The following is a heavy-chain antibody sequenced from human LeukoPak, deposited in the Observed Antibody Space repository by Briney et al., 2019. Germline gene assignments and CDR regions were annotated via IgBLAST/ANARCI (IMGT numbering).Heavy chain of an antibody. CDR2: IYHSGRS. CDR3: ARDGYSGNDGL. D-gene: IGHD5-12*01. V-gene: IGHV4-59*01. J-gene: IGHJ4*02. CDR1: GGSISTYY. Sequence: SETLSLTCTVSGGSISTYYWSWVRQPPGKGLEGSGYIYHSGRSKYNPSLKSRVTISVDTSKNQFSLKLSSVTAADTAVYYCARDGYSGNDGLWGQGTLVTVSS.